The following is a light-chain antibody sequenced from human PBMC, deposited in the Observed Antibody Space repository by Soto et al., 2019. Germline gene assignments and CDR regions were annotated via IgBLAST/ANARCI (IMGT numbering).Light chain of an antibody. Sequence: QSVLTQPASVSGSPGQSITISCAGTSSDVGGYNYVSWYQHHPGKAPKLLIYDVNMRPSGISDRFSGSRSGNTASLAISGLQAEDEADYYCTSYTPSSTVLFGGGNKLTVL. J-gene: IGLJ2*01. CDR3: TSYTPSSTVL. V-gene: IGLV2-14*03. CDR2: DVN. CDR1: SSDVGGYNY.